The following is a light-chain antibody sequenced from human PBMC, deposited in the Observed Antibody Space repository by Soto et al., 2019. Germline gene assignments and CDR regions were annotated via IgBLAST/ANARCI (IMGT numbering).Light chain of an antibody. CDR3: QQRSNWPPT. CDR2: GAS. V-gene: IGKV3-15*01. CDR1: HSVSSD. J-gene: IGKJ5*01. Sequence: EIVLTQSPGTLSLSPGEIATLSFSASHSVSSDLAWYQQKPGQAPRLLIYGASTRAIGIPARFSGSGSGTEFTLTISSLQSEDFAVYYCQQRSNWPPTFGQGTRLEI.